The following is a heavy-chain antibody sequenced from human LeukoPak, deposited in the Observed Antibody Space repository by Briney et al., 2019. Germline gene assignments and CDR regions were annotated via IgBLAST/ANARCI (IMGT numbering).Heavy chain of an antibody. CDR3: ARGSAAAAAGLTNFDY. Sequence: GGSLRLSCAASGFTFSSYGMHWVRQAPGKGLEWVAFIRYDGSNKYYADSVKGRFTISRDNAKNSLYLQMNSLRAGDTAMYYCARGSAAAAAGLTNFDYWGQGTLVTVSS. J-gene: IGHJ4*02. CDR1: GFTFSSYG. V-gene: IGHV3-30*02. CDR2: IRYDGSNK. D-gene: IGHD6-13*01.